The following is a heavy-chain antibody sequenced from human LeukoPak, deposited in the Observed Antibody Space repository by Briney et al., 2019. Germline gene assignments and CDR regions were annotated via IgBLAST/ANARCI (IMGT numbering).Heavy chain of an antibody. J-gene: IGHJ5*02. CDR3: ARALMGDYLPLNWFDP. Sequence: ASVKVSCKASGGTFSSYAISWVRQAPGQGLERMGGIIPIFGTANYAQKFQGRVTITADESTSTAYMELSSLRSEDTAVYYCARALMGDYLPLNWFDPWGQGTLVTVSS. CDR2: IIPIFGTA. CDR1: GGTFSSYA. V-gene: IGHV1-69*13. D-gene: IGHD4-17*01.